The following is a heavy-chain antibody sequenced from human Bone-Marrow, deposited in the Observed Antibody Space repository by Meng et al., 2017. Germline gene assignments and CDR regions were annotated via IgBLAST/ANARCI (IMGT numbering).Heavy chain of an antibody. V-gene: IGHV3-23*01. Sequence: EVQLFESGGGLVQPGGSLRLSCAASGYIFSNYAMTWVRQAPGKGLGWVSTITGSGASTYYADSVKGRFTISRDNSKNTLYLQMNSLRGEDTAVYYCAKGARGGLIDFWGQGTLVTVSS. CDR1: GYIFSNYA. CDR3: AKGARGGLIDF. D-gene: IGHD3-10*01. J-gene: IGHJ4*02. CDR2: ITGSGAST.